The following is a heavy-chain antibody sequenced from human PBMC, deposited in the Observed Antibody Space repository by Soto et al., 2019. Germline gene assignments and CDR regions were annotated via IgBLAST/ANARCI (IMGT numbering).Heavy chain of an antibody. CDR2: VYYSGIT. J-gene: IGHJ4*02. CDR1: GDSISSYY. CDR3: ARIPRFSSGWTFAY. V-gene: IGHV4-59*01. Sequence: SETLSLTCTVSGDSISSYYWNWIRQPPGKGLEWIGYVYYSGITNYNPSLKSRLTISVDTSKNQFSLKLNSVTAADTTVYYCARIPRFSSGWTFAYWGQGTLVTVSS. D-gene: IGHD6-19*01.